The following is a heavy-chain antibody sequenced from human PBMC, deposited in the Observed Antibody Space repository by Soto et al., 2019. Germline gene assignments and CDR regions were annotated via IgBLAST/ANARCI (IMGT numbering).Heavy chain of an antibody. CDR2: IIPIFGTA. CDR1: GGTFSSYA. D-gene: IGHD3-3*01. J-gene: IGHJ6*02. Sequence: SVKVSCKASGGTFSSYAISWVRQAPGQGLEWMGGIIPIFGTANYAQKFQGRVTITADESTSTAYMELSSLRSEDTAVYYCARVVSYDFWSGYYTGRDGMDVWGQGTTVTVSS. CDR3: ARVVSYDFWSGYYTGRDGMDV. V-gene: IGHV1-69*13.